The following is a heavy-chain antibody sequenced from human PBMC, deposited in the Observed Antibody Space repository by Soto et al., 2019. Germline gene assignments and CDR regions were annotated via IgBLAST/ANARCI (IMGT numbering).Heavy chain of an antibody. CDR2: IYYTGST. Sequence: QVQLQETGPGLVKASETLSLTCSVSGGSINSYYWSWIRQPPGKGLEWVGYIYYTGSTNYNPSLKRRLTITVDTSKQSFSLMPVSMTAAHTAEYYCARLDGYSLYMDFWGKGTTVTVFS. CDR1: GGSINSYY. V-gene: IGHV4-59*08. J-gene: IGHJ6*03. D-gene: IGHD6-13*01. CDR3: ARLDGYSLYMDF.